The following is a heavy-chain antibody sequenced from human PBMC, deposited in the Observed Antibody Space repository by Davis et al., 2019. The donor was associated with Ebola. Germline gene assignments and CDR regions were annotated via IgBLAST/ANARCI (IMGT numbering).Heavy chain of an antibody. J-gene: IGHJ5*02. Sequence: ASVKVSCKASGGTFSSYAISWVRQAPGQGLEWMGIINPSGGSTSYAQKFQGRVTMTRDTSTSTVYMELSSLRSEDTAVYYCARVHYWFDPWGQGTLVTVSS. V-gene: IGHV1-46*01. CDR1: GGTFSSYA. CDR3: ARVHYWFDP. CDR2: INPSGGST.